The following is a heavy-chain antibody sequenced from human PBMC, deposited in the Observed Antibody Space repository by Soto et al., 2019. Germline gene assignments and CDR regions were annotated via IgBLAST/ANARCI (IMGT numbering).Heavy chain of an antibody. V-gene: IGHV1-3*01. Sequence: QVPLVQSGAEVKKPGASVKVSCKASGYTFTSYAIHWVRQAPGQSLEWMGWINAGNGNTEYSQKFQDRDTITRDTSAITAYMELSSLRYEDTAVYYCARPRAASIMVIPYYYYMDVWGKGTTVTVSS. J-gene: IGHJ6*03. CDR1: GYTFTSYA. CDR2: INAGNGNT. CDR3: ARPRAASIMVIPYYYYMDV. D-gene: IGHD5-18*01.